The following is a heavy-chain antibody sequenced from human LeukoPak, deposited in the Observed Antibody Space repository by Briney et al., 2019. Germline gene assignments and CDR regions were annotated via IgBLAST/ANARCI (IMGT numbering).Heavy chain of an antibody. CDR3: ARDLGDSSPAFPFDY. V-gene: IGHV3-30-3*01. CDR2: ISYDGSNK. CDR1: GFTFSSYA. D-gene: IGHD6-13*01. J-gene: IGHJ4*02. Sequence: PGGSLRLSCAASGFTFSSYAMHWVRQAPGKGLEWVAVISYDGSNKYYADSVKGRFTISRDNSKNTLYLQMNSLRAEDTAVYYYARDLGDSSPAFPFDYWGQGTLVTVSS.